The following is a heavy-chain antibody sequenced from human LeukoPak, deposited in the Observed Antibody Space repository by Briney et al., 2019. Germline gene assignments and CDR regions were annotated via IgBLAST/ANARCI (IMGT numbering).Heavy chain of an antibody. Sequence: GGSLRLSCAASGFTFSSYIMNWVRRAPGEGLEWVSSITSRSSYIYYADPVKGRFTISRDNAKNTLYLQMNSLRAEDTALYYCARAPGGTMVLDYWGQGTLVTVSS. D-gene: IGHD3-10*01. CDR3: ARAPGGTMVLDY. J-gene: IGHJ4*02. V-gene: IGHV3-21*06. CDR1: GFTFSSYI. CDR2: ITSRSSYI.